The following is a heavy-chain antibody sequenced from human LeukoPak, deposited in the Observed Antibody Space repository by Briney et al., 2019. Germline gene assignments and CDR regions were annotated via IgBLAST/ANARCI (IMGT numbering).Heavy chain of an antibody. J-gene: IGHJ4*02. Sequence: PGRSLRLSCAAYGFTFSSYGMHWVSQAPGKGLEWVAVISYDGSNKYYADSVNGRFTISRDNSKNTLSLQMNSLRAEDTAVYYCAKSPSGRSRISRFDYWGQGILVTVSS. CDR2: ISYDGSNK. CDR1: GFTFSSYG. D-gene: IGHD1-26*01. V-gene: IGHV3-30*18. CDR3: AKSPSGRSRISRFDY.